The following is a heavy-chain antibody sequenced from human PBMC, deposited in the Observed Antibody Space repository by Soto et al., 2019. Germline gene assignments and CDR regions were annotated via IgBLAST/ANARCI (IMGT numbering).Heavy chain of an antibody. V-gene: IGHV1-69*06. CDR3: ARQKVMPPHFYSGMDV. Sequence: QVHLVQSGAEVKKPGSSVKVSCTASGGTFGSYTVTWVRQAPGQGLEWMGEIIPMFGTASYAQKFQGRVTLTADKSTTTAHMELSSLSSDDTAVYFCARQKVMPPHFYSGMDVWGQGTTVTVSS. CDR1: GGTFGSYT. CDR2: IIPMFGTA. D-gene: IGHD2-2*01. J-gene: IGHJ6*02.